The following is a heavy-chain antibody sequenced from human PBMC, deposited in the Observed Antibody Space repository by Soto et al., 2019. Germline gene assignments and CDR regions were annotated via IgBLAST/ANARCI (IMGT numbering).Heavy chain of an antibody. CDR3: AKGRGVWDYMDV. V-gene: IGHV3-23*01. D-gene: IGHD7-27*01. CDR2: ISGSGGST. CDR1: GLTFSNYA. Sequence: EVQLLESGGGLVQPGGSLRLSCAASGLTFSNYAMNWVRQAPGKGLEWVSVISGSGGSTYYAHSVKGRFIISRDNSQNTLYLQMNSLRAEDTAVYYSAKGRGVWDYMDVWGKGTTVTVSS. J-gene: IGHJ6*03.